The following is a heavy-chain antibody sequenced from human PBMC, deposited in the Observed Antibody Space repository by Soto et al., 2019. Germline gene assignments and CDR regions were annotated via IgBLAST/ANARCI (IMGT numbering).Heavy chain of an antibody. CDR2: ISVGGGNT. CDR1: GFTFSSYA. D-gene: IGHD6-19*01. CDR3: AKRAGGSSGPFAH. Sequence: EVQLLESVGGLVQPGGSLRLSCAASGFTFSSYAMNWVRQAPGKGLEWVSGISVGGGNTYYADSVKGRFTISRDNSQNTLYLQMNSLRAEDTAVYFCAKRAGGSSGPFAHWGQGTLVTVSS. J-gene: IGHJ4*02. V-gene: IGHV3-23*01.